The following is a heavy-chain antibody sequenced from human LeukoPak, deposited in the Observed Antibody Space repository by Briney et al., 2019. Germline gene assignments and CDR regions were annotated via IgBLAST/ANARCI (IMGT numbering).Heavy chain of an antibody. V-gene: IGHV4-31*03. CDR1: GGSISSSNHY. J-gene: IGHJ3*01. D-gene: IGHD2-21*02. Sequence: KPSETLSLTCTVSGGSISSSNHYWGWIRQPPGKGLEWIGHISYSGNTYYNPSLKSRVTLSVDASKNQFSLNLTSVTAADTAIYYCARDFLRTASPDAFDFWGQGTMVTVSS. CDR3: ARDFLRTASPDAFDF. CDR2: ISYSGNT.